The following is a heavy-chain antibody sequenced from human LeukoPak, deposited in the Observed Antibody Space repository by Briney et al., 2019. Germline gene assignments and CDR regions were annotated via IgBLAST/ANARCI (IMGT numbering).Heavy chain of an antibody. Sequence: SETLSLTCTVSGGSVRRGNYYWTWIRQPAGSGLEGIGRIYTSGTTDYNPSLRTRVTISVDASRNQFSLNLSSVTAADTAVYYCASRAKDIVVVVAATGGGDAFDIWGQGTMVTVSS. CDR2: IYTSGTT. CDR3: ASRAKDIVVVVAATGGGDAFDI. CDR1: GGSVRRGNYY. D-gene: IGHD2-15*01. V-gene: IGHV4-61*02. J-gene: IGHJ3*02.